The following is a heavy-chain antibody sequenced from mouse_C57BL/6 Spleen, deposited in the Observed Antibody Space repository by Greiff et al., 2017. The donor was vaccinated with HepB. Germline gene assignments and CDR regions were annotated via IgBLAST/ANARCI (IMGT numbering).Heavy chain of an antibody. V-gene: IGHV1-82*01. D-gene: IGHD1-1*01. J-gene: IGHJ3*01. CDR3: AYYYGSSSFAY. CDR2: IYPGDGDT. Sequence: VQRVESGPELVKPGASVKISCKASGYAFSSSWMNWVKQRPGKGLEWIGRIYPGDGDTNYNGKFKGKATLTADKSSSTAYMQLSSLTSEDSAVYFCAYYYGSSSFAYWGQGTLVTVSA. CDR1: GYAFSSSW.